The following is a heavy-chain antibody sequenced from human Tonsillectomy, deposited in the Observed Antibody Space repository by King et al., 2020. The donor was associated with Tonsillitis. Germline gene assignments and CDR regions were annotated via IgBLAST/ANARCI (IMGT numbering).Heavy chain of an antibody. CDR3: AIGGAGVNSSGWDLDY. V-gene: IGHV3-30*03. J-gene: IGHJ4*02. Sequence: VQLVESGGGVVQPGRSLTLSCAASGSTFSSYGMHWVRQAPGKGLEWVAVISYDGSNKFYADSVKGRFTISRDNSKNTLYLQMNTLRAEDTAVYYCAIGGAGVNSSGWDLDYWGQGTLVIVSS. CDR2: ISYDGSNK. D-gene: IGHD6-19*01. CDR1: GSTFSSYG.